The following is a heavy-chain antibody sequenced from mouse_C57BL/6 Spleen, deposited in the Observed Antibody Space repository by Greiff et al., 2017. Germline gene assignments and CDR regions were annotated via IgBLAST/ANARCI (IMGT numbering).Heavy chain of an antibody. CDR3: ASPYDYDGAWFAY. CDR1: GYTFTDYY. Sequence: EVQLKQSGPELVKPGASVKISCKASGYTFTDYYMNWVKQSHGKSLEWIGDINPNNGGTSYNQKFKGKDTLTADKSSRTASLELCSLTSEDSAVYYCASPYDYDGAWFAYWGQGTLVTVSA. CDR2: INPNNGGT. V-gene: IGHV1-26*01. J-gene: IGHJ3*01. D-gene: IGHD2-4*01.